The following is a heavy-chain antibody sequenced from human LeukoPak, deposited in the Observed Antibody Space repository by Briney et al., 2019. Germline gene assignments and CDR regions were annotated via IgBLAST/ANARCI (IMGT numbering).Heavy chain of an antibody. Sequence: PGGSLRLSCAASGFTFSSSDMTWVRQAPGKGLEWVSSITAGGGWTNYADSVKGRFTISRGNSKNTLFLQMNSLRPEDTAVYFCARDPGGYFDYWGQGTLVTVSS. CDR2: ITAGGGWT. D-gene: IGHD3-10*01. V-gene: IGHV3-23*01. CDR1: GFTFSSSD. J-gene: IGHJ4*02. CDR3: ARDPGGYFDY.